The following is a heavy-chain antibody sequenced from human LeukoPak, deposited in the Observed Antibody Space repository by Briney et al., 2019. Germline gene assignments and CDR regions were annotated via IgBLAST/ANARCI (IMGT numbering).Heavy chain of an antibody. V-gene: IGHV3-30*18. Sequence: GGSLRLFCAASGFTFSSYGMHWVRQAPGEGLEWVAVISHDGSSKYFADSVKGRFTISRDNPKNTLDLQMHSLRAEDTAVYYCAKSIRFCSSNSCFAGYYNYGLHVWGQGTTVIVSS. CDR3: AKSIRFCSSNSCFAGYYNYGLHV. D-gene: IGHD2-2*01. CDR2: ISHDGSSK. J-gene: IGHJ6*02. CDR1: GFTFSSYG.